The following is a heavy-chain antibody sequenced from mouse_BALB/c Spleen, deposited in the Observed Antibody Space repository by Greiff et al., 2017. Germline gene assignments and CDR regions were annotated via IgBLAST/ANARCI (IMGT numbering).Heavy chain of an antibody. CDR1: GFTFTDYY. J-gene: IGHJ3*01. CDR3: ARSSYGSSSWFAY. D-gene: IGHD1-1*01. V-gene: IGHV7-3*02. CDR2: IRNKANGYTT. Sequence: DVKLVESGGGLVQPGGSLRLSCATSGFTFTDYYMSWVRQPPGKALEWLGFIRNKANGYTTEYSASVKGRFTISRDNSQSILYLQMNTLRAEDSATYYCARSSYGSSSWFAYWGQGTLVTVSA.